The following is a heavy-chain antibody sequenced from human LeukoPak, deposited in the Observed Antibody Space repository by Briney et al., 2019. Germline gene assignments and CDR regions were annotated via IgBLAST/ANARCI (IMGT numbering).Heavy chain of an antibody. J-gene: IGHJ5*02. CDR3: ARCGYDYGDYGWFDP. CDR1: GDSISNYY. CDR2: IFYSGST. D-gene: IGHD4-17*01. Sequence: PAETLSLTCTVSGDSISNYYWSWIRQPPGKGLDWIGYIFYSGSTNYNPSLKSRVTISVDTSKNQFSLKLSSVTAADTAVYYCARCGYDYGDYGWFDPWGQGTLVTVSS. V-gene: IGHV4-59*08.